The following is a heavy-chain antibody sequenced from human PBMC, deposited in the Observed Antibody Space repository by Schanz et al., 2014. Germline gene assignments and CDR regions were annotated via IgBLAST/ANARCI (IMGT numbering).Heavy chain of an antibody. V-gene: IGHV1-69*04. CDR3: ARSLFDGPPFDL. Sequence: QVQLVQSGAEVKKPGSSVKVSCKASGGTFSSYAFSWVRQAPGQGLEWMGKIIPILGMENYAQKFQGRVTITADISTSTAYMDLSSLRSDDTAVYYCARSLFDGPPFDLWGQGTLVTVSS. D-gene: IGHD2-8*01. J-gene: IGHJ4*02. CDR2: IIPILGME. CDR1: GGTFSSYA.